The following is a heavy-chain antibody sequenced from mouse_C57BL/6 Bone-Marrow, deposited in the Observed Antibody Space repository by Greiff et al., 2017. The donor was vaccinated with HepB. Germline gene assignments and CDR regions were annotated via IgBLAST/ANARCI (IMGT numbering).Heavy chain of an antibody. CDR2: ISSGGDYI. J-gene: IGHJ3*01. V-gene: IGHV5-9-1*02. CDR1: GFTFSSYA. CDR3: TRGWGNPFAY. D-gene: IGHD2-1*01. Sequence: EVKLMESGEGLVKPGGSLKLSCAASGFTFSSYAMSWVRQTPEKRLEWVAYISSGGDYIYYADTVKGRFTISRDNARNTLYLQMSSLKSEDTAMYYCTRGWGNPFAYWGQGTLVTVSA.